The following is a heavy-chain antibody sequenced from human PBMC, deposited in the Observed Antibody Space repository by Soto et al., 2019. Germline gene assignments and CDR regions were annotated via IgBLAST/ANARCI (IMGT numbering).Heavy chain of an antibody. D-gene: IGHD2-15*01. CDR2: ITPFNGNT. Sequence: QIQLVQSGPESKKPGASVKVSCQTSGYNFISYGLSWVRQAPGQGLEWMGWITPFNGNTNYPQRFRGKITMTTDTATNTGYLEVRNLKSDDTAVYYCVRAYGSFPDIWGQGTLVTVSS. CDR3: VRAYGSFPDI. J-gene: IGHJ4*02. V-gene: IGHV1-18*04. CDR1: GYNFISYG.